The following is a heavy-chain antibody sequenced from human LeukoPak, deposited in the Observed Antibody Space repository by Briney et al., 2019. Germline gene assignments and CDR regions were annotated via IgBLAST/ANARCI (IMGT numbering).Heavy chain of an antibody. D-gene: IGHD5-24*01. CDR1: GYSFSSYW. V-gene: IGHV5-51*01. Sequence: GESLKISCKGLGYSFSSYWSAWVRQRPGKGLERMGIIYPGGSETRYDPSFEGQVTISADRSTSTAYLQWSSLRASDTAMYYCARANRDGHNQNFDHWGQGTLVSVSS. CDR3: ARANRDGHNQNFDH. CDR2: IYPGGSET. J-gene: IGHJ4*02.